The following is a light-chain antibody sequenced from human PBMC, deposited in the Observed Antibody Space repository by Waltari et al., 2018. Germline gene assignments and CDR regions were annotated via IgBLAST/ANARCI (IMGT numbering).Light chain of an antibody. J-gene: IGLJ3*02. CDR2: DVS. CDR3: ASYVSSSTLEL. CDR1: SSDVGASNY. V-gene: IGLV2-14*03. Sequence: QSALTQPASVSGSPGQSITISCTGSSSDVGASNYVSWYQQHPGKAPSLIIFDVSNRPSGVSNRFSGSKSGNTASLTISGLQAEDEADYYCASYVSSSTLELFGGGTSLTVL.